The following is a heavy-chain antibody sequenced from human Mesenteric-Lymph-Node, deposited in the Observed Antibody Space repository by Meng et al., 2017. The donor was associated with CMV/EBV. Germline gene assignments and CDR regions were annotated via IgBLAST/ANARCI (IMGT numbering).Heavy chain of an antibody. J-gene: IGHJ4*02. CDR3: AKDPYSSGWFD. CDR1: GFTFSSYV. V-gene: IGHV3-30*02. D-gene: IGHD6-19*01. Sequence: SCAASGFTFSSYVMHWVRQAPGKGLEWVALIQYDGKNQYYVDSVKGRFTVSRDNSNSILYLQMNSLRTEDTAVYYCAKDPYSSGWFDWGQGTLVTVSS. CDR2: IQYDGKNQ.